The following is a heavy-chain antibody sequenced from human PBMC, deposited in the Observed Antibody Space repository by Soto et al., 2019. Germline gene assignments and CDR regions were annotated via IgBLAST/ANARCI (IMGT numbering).Heavy chain of an antibody. CDR1: GYTFTGYY. CDR3: ARGGKFYCSSTSCSHFDY. V-gene: IGHV1-2*04. J-gene: IGHJ4*02. D-gene: IGHD2-2*01. Sequence: ASVKVSCKASGYTFTGYYMHWVRQAPGQGLEWMGWINPNSGGTNYAQKFQGWVTMTRDTSISTAYMELSRLRSDDTAVYYCARGGKFYCSSTSCSHFDYWGQGTLVTVSS. CDR2: INPNSGGT.